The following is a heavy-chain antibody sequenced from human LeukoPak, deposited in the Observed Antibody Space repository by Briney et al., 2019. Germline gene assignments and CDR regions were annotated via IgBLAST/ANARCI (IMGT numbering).Heavy chain of an antibody. Sequence: KTGGSLRLSCAASGFTFSSYSMNWARQAPGKGLEWVSSISSSSSYIYYADSVKGRFTISRDNAKNSLHLQMNSLRAEDTAVYYCARVKAALDVNEFDYWGQGTLVTVSS. CDR3: ARVKAALDVNEFDY. CDR2: ISSSSSYI. J-gene: IGHJ4*02. V-gene: IGHV3-21*01. D-gene: IGHD6-6*01. CDR1: GFTFSSYS.